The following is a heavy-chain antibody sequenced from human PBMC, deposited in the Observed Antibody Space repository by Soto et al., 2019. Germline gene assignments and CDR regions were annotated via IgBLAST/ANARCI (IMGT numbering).Heavy chain of an antibody. Sequence: ASVKVSCKASGYTFTGYYMHWVRQAPGQGLEWMGWINPNSGGTNYAQKFQGWVTMTRDTSISTAYMELRRLRSDDTAVYYCARDGLVGATPAFDIWGQGTMVTISS. D-gene: IGHD1-26*01. J-gene: IGHJ3*02. V-gene: IGHV1-2*04. CDR3: ARDGLVGATPAFDI. CDR2: INPNSGGT. CDR1: GYTFTGYY.